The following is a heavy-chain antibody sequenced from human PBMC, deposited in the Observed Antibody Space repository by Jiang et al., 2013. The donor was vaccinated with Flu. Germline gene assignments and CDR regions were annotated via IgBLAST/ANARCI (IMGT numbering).Heavy chain of an antibody. J-gene: IGHJ1*01. Sequence: VQLLESGGGLVQPGGSLRLSCAASGFTFTNYAMSWVRQAPGKGLEWVSAITDNGGSTYYANSVKGRFTISRDNSKNTLFLQMNSLRAEDTAIYFCAKDLAQQWGQGTLVTASS. CDR1: GFTFTNYA. CDR3: AKDLAQQ. CDR2: ITDNGGST. V-gene: IGHV3-23*01.